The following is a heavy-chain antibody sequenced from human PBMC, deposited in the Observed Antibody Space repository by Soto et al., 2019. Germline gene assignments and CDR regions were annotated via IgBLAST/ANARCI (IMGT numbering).Heavy chain of an antibody. CDR3: ARATWSAGNYYYYGMDV. CDR2: INPNSGGT. V-gene: IGHV1-2*04. CDR1: GYTFTGYY. J-gene: IGHJ6*02. Sequence: QVQLVQSGAEVKKPGASVKVSCKASGYTFTGYYIHWVRQAPGQGLEWMGGINPNSGGTTYAQKFQGWVTMTRDTSISTAYMELSRLRSDDTAVYYCARATWSAGNYYYYGMDVWGQGTTVTVSS. D-gene: IGHD6-13*01.